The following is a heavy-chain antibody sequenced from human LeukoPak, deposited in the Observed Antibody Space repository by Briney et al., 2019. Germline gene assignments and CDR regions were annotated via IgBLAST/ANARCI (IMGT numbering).Heavy chain of an antibody. CDR2: IIPIFGTA. J-gene: IGHJ4*02. Sequence: GASVKVSCKASGGTFSSYAISWVRQAPGQGLEWMGGIIPIFGTANYAQKFQGRVTITADESTSTAYMELSSLRSEDTAVDYCARAQVTPGEVKYYFDYWGQGTLVTVSS. CDR1: GGTFSSYA. CDR3: ARAQVTPGEVKYYFDY. V-gene: IGHV1-69*13. D-gene: IGHD7-27*01.